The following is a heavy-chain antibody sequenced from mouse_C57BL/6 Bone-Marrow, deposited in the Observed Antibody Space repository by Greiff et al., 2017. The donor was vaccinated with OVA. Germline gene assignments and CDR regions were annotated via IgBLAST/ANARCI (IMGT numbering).Heavy chain of an antibody. D-gene: IGHD1-1*01. CDR2: IWTGGGT. CDR1: GFSLTSYA. V-gene: IGHV2-9-1*01. Sequence: VQVVESGPGLVAPSQSLSITCTVSGFSLTSYAISWVRQPPGKGLEWLGVIWTGGGTNYNSALKSRLSISKDNSKSQVFLKMNSLQTDDTARYYCARNNYGSSLYYAMDYWGQGTSVTVSS. J-gene: IGHJ4*01. CDR3: ARNNYGSSLYYAMDY.